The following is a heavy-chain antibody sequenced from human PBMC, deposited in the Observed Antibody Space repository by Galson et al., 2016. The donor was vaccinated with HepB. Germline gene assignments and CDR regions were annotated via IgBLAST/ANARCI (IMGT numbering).Heavy chain of an antibody. D-gene: IGHD3-16*01. V-gene: IGHV1-18*01. CDR1: ADTFTSFG. J-gene: IGHJ3*02. CDR3: ARARVGDYDAFDI. CDR2: ISSYNGNT. Sequence: SVKVSCKASADTFTSFGFSWVRQALGQGLEWMGWISSYNGNTNYAQNLQGRVTMTTDTSTSTAYMELRSLRSDDTAMYYCARARVGDYDAFDIWGQGTMVTVSS.